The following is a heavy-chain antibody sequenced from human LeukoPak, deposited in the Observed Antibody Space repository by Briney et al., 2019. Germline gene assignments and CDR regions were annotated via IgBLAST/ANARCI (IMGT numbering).Heavy chain of an antibody. Sequence: PSETLSLTCTVSGGSISNYYWSWIRQPPGKGLEWIGYIYYSGSTHYNPSLKSRVTISVDTSKNQFSLKLRSVTAADTAVYYCARETEYSSSSVDYWGQGTLVTVSS. CDR2: IYYSGST. CDR1: GGSISNYY. CDR3: ARETEYSSSSVDY. D-gene: IGHD6-6*01. V-gene: IGHV4-59*12. J-gene: IGHJ4*02.